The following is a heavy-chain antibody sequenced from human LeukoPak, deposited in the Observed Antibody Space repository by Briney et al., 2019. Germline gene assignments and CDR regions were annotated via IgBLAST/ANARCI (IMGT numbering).Heavy chain of an antibody. V-gene: IGHV3-21*01. CDR2: ISSGSKYL. J-gene: IGHJ4*02. Sequence: PGGSLRLSCAASGFTFSSYSMNWVRQAPGKGLEWVSSISSGSKYLYNADSLKGRFTISRDNAKNSLYLQMNSLRAEDTAVYYCARALSYSYGSMDFWGQGTLVIVSS. CDR1: GFTFSSYS. CDR3: ARALSYSYGSMDF. D-gene: IGHD5-18*01.